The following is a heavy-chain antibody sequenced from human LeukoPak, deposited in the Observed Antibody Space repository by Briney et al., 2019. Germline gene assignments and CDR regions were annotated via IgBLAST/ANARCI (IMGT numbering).Heavy chain of an antibody. V-gene: IGHV3-21*01. CDR3: ARTMVRGVIITWHFDY. J-gene: IGHJ4*02. CDR1: GFTFSSYS. CDR2: ISSSSSYI. Sequence: GGSLRLSCAASGFTFSSYSMNWVRQAPGKGLEWVSSISSSSSYIYYADSVKGRFTISRDNAKNSLYLQMNSVRAEDTAVYYCARTMVRGVIITWHFDYWRQGTLVTVSS. D-gene: IGHD3-10*01.